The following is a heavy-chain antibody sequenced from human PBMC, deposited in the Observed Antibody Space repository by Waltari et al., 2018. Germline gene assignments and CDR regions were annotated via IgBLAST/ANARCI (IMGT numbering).Heavy chain of an antibody. V-gene: IGHV4-39*07. CDR3: SRGGSDYCLNGVCSAFDY. J-gene: IGHJ4*02. Sequence: QLQEPGPRVVKPSEPLSPTCLVPDASPTVPTSYLWWTRQPPGKGLEWIGTVFYSGRTFYNPSLNSRVTFSVDTSNNHFSLKLQSVTAADTAVYYCSRGGSDYCLNGVCSAFDYWGQGTLVAVSS. CDR1: DASPTVPTSY. D-gene: IGHD2-8*01. CDR2: VFYSGRT.